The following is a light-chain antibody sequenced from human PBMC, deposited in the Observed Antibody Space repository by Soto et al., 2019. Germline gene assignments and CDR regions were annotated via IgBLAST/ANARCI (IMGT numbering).Light chain of an antibody. V-gene: IGKV3-20*01. CDR2: GAS. J-gene: IGKJ4*01. CDR3: QQYGSSPLT. Sequence: EFVLTQSSCALSLSPGERATLSCRASQSVSFSSLAWYQQKPGHTPRLLIYGASSRATGIPDRFSGSGSGTDFTFTISRLEPEDFAGYYCQQYGSSPLTSYGGTKVDIK. CDR1: QSVSFSS.